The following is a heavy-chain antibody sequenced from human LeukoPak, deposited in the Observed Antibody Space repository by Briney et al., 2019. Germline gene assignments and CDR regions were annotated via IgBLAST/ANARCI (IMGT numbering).Heavy chain of an antibody. D-gene: IGHD3-16*01. CDR1: GFTFSSYG. Sequence: GGSLRLSCAASGFTFSSYGMHWVRQAPGKGLEWVSYISSSGSITHHADSVRGRFAISRDNTKRSLYLQMDRLRDEDTAVYYCVRWGDALDVWGQGTMVAVSS. J-gene: IGHJ3*01. V-gene: IGHV3-48*02. CDR2: ISSSGSIT. CDR3: VRWGDALDV.